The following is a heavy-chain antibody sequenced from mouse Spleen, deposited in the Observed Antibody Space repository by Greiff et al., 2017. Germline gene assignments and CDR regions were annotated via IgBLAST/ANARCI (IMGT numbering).Heavy chain of an antibody. J-gene: IGHJ4*01. CDR1: GFTFSSYG. CDR2: ISSGGSYT. CDR3: ARHSIYYGNSYYAMDY. Sequence: EVKLMESGGDLVKPGGSLKLSCAASGFTFSSYGMSWVRQTPDKRLEWVATISSGGSYTYYPDSVKGRFTISRDNAKNTLYLQMSSLKSEDTAMYYCARHSIYYGNSYYAMDYWGQGTSVTVSS. D-gene: IGHD2-1*01. V-gene: IGHV5-6*01.